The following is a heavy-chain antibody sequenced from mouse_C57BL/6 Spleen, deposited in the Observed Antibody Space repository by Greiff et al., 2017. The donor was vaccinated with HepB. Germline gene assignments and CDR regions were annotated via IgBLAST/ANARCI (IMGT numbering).Heavy chain of an antibody. CDR1: GYSITSGYY. CDR3: ARIYYGTY. D-gene: IGHD2-1*01. V-gene: IGHV3-6*01. CDR2: ISYDGSN. Sequence: EVKLMESGPGLVKPSQSLSLTCSVTGYSITSGYYWNWIRQFPGNKLEWMGYISYDGSNNYNPSLKNRISITRDTSKNQFFLKLNSVTTEDTATYYCARIYYGTYWGQGTTLTVSS. J-gene: IGHJ2*01.